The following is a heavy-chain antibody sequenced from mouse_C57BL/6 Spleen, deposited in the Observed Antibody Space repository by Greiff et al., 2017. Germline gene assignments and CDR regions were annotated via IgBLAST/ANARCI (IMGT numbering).Heavy chain of an antibody. CDR3: ARDDGYCPVAY. CDR2: ISYGGSN. Sequence: EVHLVESGPGLVKPSQSLSLTCSVTGYSITSGYYWNWIRRFPGNKLEWVVYISYGGSNNYNPYLKNRISITRDTSKNQFFMKLKSVTSETTATYDCARDDGYCPVAYWGQGTMVIVSA. J-gene: IGHJ3*01. CDR1: GYSITSGYY. D-gene: IGHD2-3*01. V-gene: IGHV3-6*01.